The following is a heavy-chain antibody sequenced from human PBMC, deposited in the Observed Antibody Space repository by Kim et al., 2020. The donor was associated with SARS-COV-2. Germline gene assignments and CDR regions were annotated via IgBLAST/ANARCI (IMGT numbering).Heavy chain of an antibody. J-gene: IGHJ4*02. CDR2: ISSSSSYI. D-gene: IGHD4-17*01. CDR1: GFTFSSYS. V-gene: IGHV3-21*01. Sequence: GGSLRLSCAASGFTFSSYSMNWVRQAPGKGLEWVSSISSSSSYIYYADSVKGRFTISRDNAKNSLYLQMNSLRAEDTAVYYCARDDTQVPDYGDYPIPDYWGQGTLVTVSS. CDR3: ARDDTQVPDYGDYPIPDY.